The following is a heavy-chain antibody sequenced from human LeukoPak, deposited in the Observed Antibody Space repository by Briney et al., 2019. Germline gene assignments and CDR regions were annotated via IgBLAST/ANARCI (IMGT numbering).Heavy chain of an antibody. Sequence: ASVKVSCNASGYTFTSYGISWVRQAPGQGLEWMGWISAYNGNTNYAQKLQGRVTMTTDTSTGTAYMELRSLRSDDTAVYYCARGRRSSSSGFHYFDYWGQGTLVTVST. V-gene: IGHV1-18*01. J-gene: IGHJ4*02. CDR1: GYTFTSYG. D-gene: IGHD6-6*01. CDR3: ARGRRSSSSGFHYFDY. CDR2: ISAYNGNT.